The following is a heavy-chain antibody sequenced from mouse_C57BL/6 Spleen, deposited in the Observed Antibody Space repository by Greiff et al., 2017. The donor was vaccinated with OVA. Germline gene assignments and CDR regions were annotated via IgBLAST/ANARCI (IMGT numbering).Heavy chain of an antibody. CDR1: GYTFTDYE. CDR3: TRSYYGSSHFDY. Sequence: QVHVKQSGAELVRPGASVTLSCKASGYTFTDYEMHWVKQTPVHGLEWIGAIDPETGGTAYNQKFKGKAILTADKSSSTAYMELRSLTSEDSAVYYCTRSYYGSSHFDYWGQGTTLTVSS. J-gene: IGHJ2*01. CDR2: IDPETGGT. D-gene: IGHD1-1*01. V-gene: IGHV1-15*01.